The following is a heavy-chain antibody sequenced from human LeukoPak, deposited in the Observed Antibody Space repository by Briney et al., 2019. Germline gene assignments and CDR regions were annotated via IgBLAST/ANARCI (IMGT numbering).Heavy chain of an antibody. CDR2: ISSSSSYI. CDR3: ARRHDYGDFVSY. V-gene: IGHV3-21*01. J-gene: IGHJ4*02. CDR1: GFTFSSYS. Sequence: GGSLRLSCAASGFTFSSYSMKWVRQAPGKGLEWVSSISSSSSYIYYADSVRGRFTISRDNAKNSLYLQMNSLRAEDTAVYYCARRHDYGDFVSYWGQGTLVTVSS. D-gene: IGHD4-17*01.